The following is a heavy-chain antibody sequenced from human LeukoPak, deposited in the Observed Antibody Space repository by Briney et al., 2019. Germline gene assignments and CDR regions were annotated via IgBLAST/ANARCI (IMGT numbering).Heavy chain of an antibody. V-gene: IGHV3-11*01. CDR1: GFTFSDYY. J-gene: IGHJ3*02. Sequence: GGSLRLSCEASGFTFSDYYMSWIHQTPGRGLEWVSYISSRGATIFYADSVKGRFTISRDNAKNSLYLQMNSLRAEDTAVYYCARESGDASGPLNIWGQGTMVTVSS. CDR2: ISSRGATI. D-gene: IGHD2-15*01. CDR3: ARESGDASGPLNI.